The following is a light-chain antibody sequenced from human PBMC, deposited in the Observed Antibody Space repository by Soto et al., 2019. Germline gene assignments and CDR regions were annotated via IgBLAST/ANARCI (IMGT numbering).Light chain of an antibody. CDR1: RAISNN. CDR3: QQYDNLPPYT. Sequence: DIQMTQSPSSLSASVGDRVTITCQASRAISNNLHGNRQKQGKAPKPRINDASNLETGAPSRFXGSGSGTDFTFTISSLQPEDIATYYCQQYDNLPPYTFGQGTKLEIK. J-gene: IGKJ2*01. V-gene: IGKV1-33*01. CDR2: DAS.